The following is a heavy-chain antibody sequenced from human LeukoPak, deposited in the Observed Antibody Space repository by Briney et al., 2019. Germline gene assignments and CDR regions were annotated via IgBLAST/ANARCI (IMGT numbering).Heavy chain of an antibody. CDR3: ARVGSPDSENSGWKLFFDY. D-gene: IGHD6-19*01. CDR1: GYRFSNYG. CDR2: ISAYNGDT. Sequence: ASVNLSCKVSGYRFSNYGITWVRQAPGQGLECMGWISAYNGDTNYAQNFQGRLTMTTDTSTNTAYMELRSLRSDDTAAYYCARVGSPDSENSGWKLFFDYWGQGTLVTDCS. V-gene: IGHV1-18*01. J-gene: IGHJ4*02.